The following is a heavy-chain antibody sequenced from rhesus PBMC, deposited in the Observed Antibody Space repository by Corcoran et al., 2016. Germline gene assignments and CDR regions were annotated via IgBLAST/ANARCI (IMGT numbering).Heavy chain of an antibody. Sequence: QVQLQESGPGLVKPSETLSLTCAVSGYSISSGYGWSWIRQPPGKGLEWIGYSGGSSDRPNSHPALKRRVTISKDTSKTQFSLKLSSVTAADTAVYYCARERALARGGNYFDYWGQGVLVTVSS. CDR3: ARERALARGGNYFDY. D-gene: IGHD2-2*01. J-gene: IGHJ4*01. CDR2: SGGSSDRP. CDR1: GYSISSGYG. V-gene: IGHV4-127*01.